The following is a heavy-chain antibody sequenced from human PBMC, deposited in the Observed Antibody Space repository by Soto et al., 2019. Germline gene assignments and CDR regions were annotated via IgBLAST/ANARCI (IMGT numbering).Heavy chain of an antibody. V-gene: IGHV1-2*04. Sequence: GASVKVSCKASGYTFTGYYMHWVRQAPGQGLEWMGWINPNSGGTNYAQKFQGWVTMTRDTSISTAYMELSRLRSDDTAVYYCARDPRPTSVAGSRWFDPWGQGTLVTVSS. D-gene: IGHD6-19*01. CDR3: ARDPRPTSVAGSRWFDP. J-gene: IGHJ5*02. CDR1: GYTFTGYY. CDR2: INPNSGGT.